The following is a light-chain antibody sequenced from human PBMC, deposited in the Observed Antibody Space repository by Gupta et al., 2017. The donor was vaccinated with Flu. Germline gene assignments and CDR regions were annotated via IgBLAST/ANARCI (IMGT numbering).Light chain of an antibody. CDR2: DAS. Sequence: EIVLTQSPVTLSLSPGERATLSCRASQSVSSYLAWYQQKPGQAPRLLIYDASNRATGIPARFSGSGYGTDFTLTISSREQEDFAVYYCQQRSNWPPYTFGQGTKLEI. J-gene: IGKJ2*01. CDR1: QSVSSY. CDR3: QQRSNWPPYT. V-gene: IGKV3-11*01.